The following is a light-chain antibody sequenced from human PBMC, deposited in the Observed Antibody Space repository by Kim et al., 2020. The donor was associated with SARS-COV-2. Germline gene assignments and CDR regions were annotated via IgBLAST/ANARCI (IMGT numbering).Light chain of an antibody. CDR2: KTS. CDR1: RSIGNW. V-gene: IGKV1-5*03. J-gene: IGKJ2*01. CDR3: QQYDTYEYT. Sequence: ASIGDRVTITCRASRSIGNWLAWYQQKPGKAPKILIYKTSSLDSGVPSRFSGSGSGTEFTLTISSLQPDDFATYYCQQYDTYEYTFGQGTKLEI.